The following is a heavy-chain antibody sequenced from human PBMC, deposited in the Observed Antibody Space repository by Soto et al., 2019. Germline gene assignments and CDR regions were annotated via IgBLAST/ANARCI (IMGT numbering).Heavy chain of an antibody. CDR1: GGSISSSSYY. J-gene: IGHJ5*02. Sequence: SETLSLTCTVSGGSISSSSYYWGWIRQPPGKGLEWIGSIYYSGSTYYNPSLKSRVTISVDTSKNQFSLKLSSVTAADTAVYYCARRDSYGYVYFWFDPWGQGTLVTVSS. D-gene: IGHD5-18*01. CDR3: ARRDSYGYVYFWFDP. CDR2: IYYSGST. V-gene: IGHV4-39*01.